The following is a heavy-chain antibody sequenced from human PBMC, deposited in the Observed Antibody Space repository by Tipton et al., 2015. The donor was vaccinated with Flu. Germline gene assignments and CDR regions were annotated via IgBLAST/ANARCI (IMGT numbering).Heavy chain of an antibody. Sequence: TLSLTCTVSGDSISSGSYYWTWIRQHPVRGLEWIGYIHYNSASTYYGPSLSSRVTISVDTSKNQFSLKLSSVTAADTAVYYCVRDRGGDRNYYYGMDVWGQGTTVTVSS. CDR2: IHYNSAST. CDR3: VRDRGGDRNYYYGMDV. CDR1: GDSISSGSYY. D-gene: IGHD2-21*01. V-gene: IGHV4-31*03. J-gene: IGHJ6*02.